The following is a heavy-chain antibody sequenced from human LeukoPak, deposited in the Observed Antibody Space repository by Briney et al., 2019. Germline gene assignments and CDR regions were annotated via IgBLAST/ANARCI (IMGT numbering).Heavy chain of an antibody. J-gene: IGHJ4*02. CDR1: GGSISSYY. Sequence: MASETLSLTCTVSGGSISSYYWSWIRQPAGKGLEWIGRIYSTGSTNYNPSLKSRVTMSVDTSKNQFSLRLRSVTAADTAVYYCARDPRDGYNLFDYWGQGTLVTVSS. V-gene: IGHV4-4*07. CDR2: IYSTGST. CDR3: ARDPRDGYNLFDY. D-gene: IGHD5-24*01.